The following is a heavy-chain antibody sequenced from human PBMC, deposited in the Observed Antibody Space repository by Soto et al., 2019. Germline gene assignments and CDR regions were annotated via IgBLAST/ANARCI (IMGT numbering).Heavy chain of an antibody. D-gene: IGHD6-6*01. V-gene: IGHV4-34*12. Sequence: SETLSLTCAVYGGSFSGYYWSWIRQPPGKGLEWIGEIIHSGSTNYNPSLKSRVTIVVDTSKNQFSLKLSSVTAADTAVYYCARYGSSSRSSIAARDFDYWGQGTLVTVSS. J-gene: IGHJ4*02. CDR3: ARYGSSSRSSIAARDFDY. CDR2: IIHSGST. CDR1: GGSFSGYY.